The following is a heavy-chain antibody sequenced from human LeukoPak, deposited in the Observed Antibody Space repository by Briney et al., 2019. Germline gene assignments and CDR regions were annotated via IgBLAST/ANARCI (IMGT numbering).Heavy chain of an antibody. CDR1: GFTFSYYS. CDR2: ISSSSSTI. Sequence: PGGSLRLSCAASGFTFSYYSMNWVRQAPGKGLEWVSCISSSSSTIYYADSVKGRFTISRDNAKNSLYLQMNSLRAEDTAVYYCARGSTVFGVVAQRNWFDPWGQGTLVTVSS. V-gene: IGHV3-48*01. D-gene: IGHD3-3*01. J-gene: IGHJ5*02. CDR3: ARGSTVFGVVAQRNWFDP.